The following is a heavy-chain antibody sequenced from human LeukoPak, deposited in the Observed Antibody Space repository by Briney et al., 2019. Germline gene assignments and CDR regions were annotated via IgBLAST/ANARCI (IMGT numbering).Heavy chain of an antibody. CDR1: GYTFSSYI. J-gene: IGHJ4*02. V-gene: IGHV7-4-1*02. CDR3: VRAPFYASDY. CDR2: INTYTGNP. Sequence: ASVKVSCKASGYTFSSYILNWVRQAPGQGLEWMGWINTYTGNPTYAQGFTGRFVFSLDTSVSTAYLQISSLKAEDTAMYYCVRAPFYASDYWGQGTLVTVSS. D-gene: IGHD3-16*01.